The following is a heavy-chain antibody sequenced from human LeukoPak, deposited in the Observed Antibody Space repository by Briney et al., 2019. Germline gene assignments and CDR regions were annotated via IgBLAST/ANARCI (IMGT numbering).Heavy chain of an antibody. CDR2: IYYGGST. J-gene: IGHJ4*02. Sequence: SETLSLTCTVSGGSISSSSYFWGWIRQPPGKGLEWIGSIYYGGSTYYNPSLKSRVTISVDTSKNQFSLKLSSVTAADTAVYSCARINDYGFDYWGQGTLSPSPQ. V-gene: IGHV4-39*01. CDR1: GGSISSSSYF. CDR3: ARINDYGFDY. D-gene: IGHD4-17*01.